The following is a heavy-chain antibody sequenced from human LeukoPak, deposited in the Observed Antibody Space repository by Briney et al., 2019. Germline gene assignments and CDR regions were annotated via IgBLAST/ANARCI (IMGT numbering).Heavy chain of an antibody. CDR1: GGSFSGYY. J-gene: IGHJ4*02. D-gene: IGHD1-26*01. Sequence: PSETLSLTCAVYGGSFSGYYWSWIRQPPGKGLGWIGEINHSGSTNYNPSLKSRVTISVDTSKNQFSLKLSSVTAADTAVYYCARGAGSGSYYFDYWGQGTLVTVSS. V-gene: IGHV4-34*01. CDR2: INHSGST. CDR3: ARGAGSGSYYFDY.